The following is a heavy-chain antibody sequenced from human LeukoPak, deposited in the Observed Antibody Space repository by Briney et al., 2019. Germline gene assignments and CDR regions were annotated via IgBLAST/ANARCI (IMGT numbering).Heavy chain of an antibody. J-gene: IGHJ5*02. V-gene: IGHV4-31*03. CDR2: IYNSGST. CDR1: GGSISRGGYF. Sequence: SETLSLTCTVSGGSISRGGYFWSWIRQHPGKGLEWIGYIYNSGSTYYNPSLKSRVTISVDTSKNQFSLKLSSVTAADTAVYYCARGYCSGGSCYAAGWFDPWGQGTLVTVSS. D-gene: IGHD2-15*01. CDR3: ARGYCSGGSCYAAGWFDP.